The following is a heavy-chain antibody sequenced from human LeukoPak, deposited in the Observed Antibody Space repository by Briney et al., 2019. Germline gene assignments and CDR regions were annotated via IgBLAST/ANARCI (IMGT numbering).Heavy chain of an antibody. V-gene: IGHV3-9*01. Sequence: PGGSLRLSCAASGFTFDDYAMHWVRQAPGKGLEWVSGISWNSGSIAYADSVKGRFIISRDNSKNTLYLQMNSLRAEDTAVYYCARDPSKYCSGGSCGGYYFDYWGQGTLVTVSS. CDR3: ARDPSKYCSGGSCGGYYFDY. CDR2: ISWNSGSI. J-gene: IGHJ4*02. CDR1: GFTFDDYA. D-gene: IGHD2-15*01.